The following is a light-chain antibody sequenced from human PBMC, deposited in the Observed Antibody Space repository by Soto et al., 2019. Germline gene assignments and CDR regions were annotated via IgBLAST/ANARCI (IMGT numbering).Light chain of an antibody. CDR2: GAS. CDR1: QSVSSDY. Sequence: EIVLTQSLRTLSLSPGERPNHSSRASQSVSSDYLVWYQQKPGQAPKLLIYGASSRATGIPDRFSGSGSGTDFSLTISSLQSEDFAVYYCLQYHNSPRTFGEGTKVDIK. CDR3: LQYHNSPRT. V-gene: IGKV3-20*01. J-gene: IGKJ4*01.